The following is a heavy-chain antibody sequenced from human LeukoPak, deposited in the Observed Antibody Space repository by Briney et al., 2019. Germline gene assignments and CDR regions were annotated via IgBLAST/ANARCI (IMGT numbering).Heavy chain of an antibody. Sequence: PGGSLRLSCAASGFTFSSYGMHWVRQAPGKGLEWVAFIRYDGGNKYYADSVKGRFTISRDNSKNILYLQMNSLRVEDTAIYYCVKGCSYTSCYTSDYWGQGTLVTVSS. J-gene: IGHJ4*02. CDR2: IRYDGGNK. CDR3: VKGCSYTSCYTSDY. V-gene: IGHV3-30*02. CDR1: GFTFSSYG. D-gene: IGHD2-2*02.